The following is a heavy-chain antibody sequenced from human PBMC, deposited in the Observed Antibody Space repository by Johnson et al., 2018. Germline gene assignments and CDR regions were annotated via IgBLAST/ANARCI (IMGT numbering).Heavy chain of an antibody. CDR1: GFTFSDYY. CDR3: ARAGGDSPGVLFQH. CDR2: ISRSGSTL. D-gene: IGHD3-16*01. V-gene: IGHV3-11*01. J-gene: IGHJ1*01. Sequence: VQLVASGGGLVKPGGSLRLSCAASGFTFSDYYMSWVRQVPGKGLEWVSHISRSGSTLYYVDSVKGRFTISRDNAKNSLYLQMNSLRAEDTAGYYCARAGGDSPGVLFQHWGQGTLVTVSS.